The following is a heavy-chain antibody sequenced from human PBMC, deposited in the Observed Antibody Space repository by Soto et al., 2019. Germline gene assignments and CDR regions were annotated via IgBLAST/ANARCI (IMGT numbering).Heavy chain of an antibody. V-gene: IGHV3-48*01. J-gene: IGHJ5*02. D-gene: IGHD2-15*01. CDR2: ISSSSSTI. CDR1: GFTFSSYS. CDR3: ASNPGTVVVAAINWFDR. Sequence: EVQLVESGGGLVQPGGSLRLSCAASGFTFSSYSMNWVRQAPGKGLEWVSYISSSSSTIYYADSVKGRFTISRDNAKNSLYLQMNSLRAEDTAVYYCASNPGTVVVAAINWFDRWGQGTLVTVSS.